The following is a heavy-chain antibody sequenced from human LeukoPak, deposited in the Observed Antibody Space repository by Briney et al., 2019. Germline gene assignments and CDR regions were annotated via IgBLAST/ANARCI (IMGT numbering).Heavy chain of an antibody. Sequence: SETLSLTCAVSGYSISSGCYWGWIRQPPGKGLEWIGSIYHSGSTYYNPSLKSRVTISVDTSKNQFSLKLSSVTAADTAVYYCAGSSTSYDYWGQGTLVTVSS. CDR1: GYSISSGCY. V-gene: IGHV4-38-2*01. CDR3: AGSSTSYDY. J-gene: IGHJ4*02. D-gene: IGHD2-2*01. CDR2: IYHSGST.